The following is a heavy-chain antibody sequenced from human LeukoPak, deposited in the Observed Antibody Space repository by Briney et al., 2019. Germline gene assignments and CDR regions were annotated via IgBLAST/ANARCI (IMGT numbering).Heavy chain of an antibody. CDR2: INHSGST. V-gene: IGHV4-34*01. J-gene: IGHJ4*02. CDR3: ARGPRRFLGLGAY. CDR1: GGSFSGYY. D-gene: IGHD3-16*01. Sequence: SETLSLTCAVYGGSFSGYYWSWIRQPPGKGLEWIGEINHSGSTNYNPSLKSRVTISVDTSKNQFSLKLSSVTAADTAVYYCARGPRRFLGLGAYWGQGSLVTVSS.